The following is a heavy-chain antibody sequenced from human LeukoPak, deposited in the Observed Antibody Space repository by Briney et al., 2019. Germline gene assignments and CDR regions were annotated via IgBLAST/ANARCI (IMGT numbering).Heavy chain of an antibody. V-gene: IGHV4-34*01. CDR2: INHSGST. D-gene: IGHD2-2*01. CDR1: GGSFSGYY. CDR3: ARMGVVPAAIPYYFDY. Sequence: PSQTLSITCAVDGGSFSGYYWSWIRHPPGTRLQWIGEINHSGSTNYNPSLKSRVTISVDTSKNQFSLKLSSVTAADTAVYYCARMGVVPAAIPYYFDYWGQGTLVTVSS. J-gene: IGHJ4*02.